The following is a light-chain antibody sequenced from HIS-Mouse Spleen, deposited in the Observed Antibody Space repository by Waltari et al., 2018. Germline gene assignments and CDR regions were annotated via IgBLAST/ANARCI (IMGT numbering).Light chain of an antibody. Sequence: QSVLTQPPSASGTPGQRVTISCSGSSSNLGSNDVNWYQQLPGTAPKLLIYRNKHRPSGVPDRFSGSSSGTMATLTISGAQVEDEADYYCYSTDSSGNHRVFGGGTKLTVL. CDR3: YSTDSSGNHRV. CDR2: RNK. V-gene: IGLV1-44*01. CDR1: SSNLGSND. J-gene: IGLJ2*01.